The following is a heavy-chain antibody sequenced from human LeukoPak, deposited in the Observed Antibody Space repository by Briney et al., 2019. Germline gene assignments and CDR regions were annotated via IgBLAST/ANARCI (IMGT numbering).Heavy chain of an antibody. D-gene: IGHD4-11*01. J-gene: IGHJ4*02. CDR3: AKDWSVYSSYEEGDY. CDR2: ISGSGGST. Sequence: GGSLRLSCAASGFTFSSYAMSWVRQAPGKGQEWVSAISGSGGSTYYADSVKGRFTISRDNSKNTLYLQMNSLRAEDTAVYYCAKDWSVYSSYEEGDYWGQGTLVTVSS. CDR1: GFTFSSYA. V-gene: IGHV3-23*01.